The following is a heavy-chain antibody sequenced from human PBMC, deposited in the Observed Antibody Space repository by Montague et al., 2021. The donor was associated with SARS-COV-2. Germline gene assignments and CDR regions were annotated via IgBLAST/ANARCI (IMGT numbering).Heavy chain of an antibody. Sequence: SLRLSCAASGFTFSSYGMHWVRQAPGKGLEWVAVIWYDGSNKYYADSVKGRFTISRDNSKNTLYLQMNSLRAEDTAVCYCARDLLRTYKHTVLGTYYYDSSGYYWGAFDIWGQGTMVTVSS. CDR2: IWYDGSNK. CDR3: ARDLLRTYKHTVLGTYYYDSSGYYWGAFDI. D-gene: IGHD3-22*01. J-gene: IGHJ3*02. V-gene: IGHV3-33*01. CDR1: GFTFSSYG.